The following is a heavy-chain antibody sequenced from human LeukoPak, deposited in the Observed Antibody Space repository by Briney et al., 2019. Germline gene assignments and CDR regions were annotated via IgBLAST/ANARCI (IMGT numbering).Heavy chain of an antibody. V-gene: IGHV1-46*01. CDR3: VREESGGYFDY. CDR2: IAPSVDTT. Sequence: GDSVKVSCKPSGYTFTTYGLSWVRQAPGQGLEWVGRIAPSVDTTNYAQKFRGRVTMTRDTSTSTVYMELSSLRSDDTAIYYCVREESGGYFDYWGQGTLVTVSS. CDR1: GYTFTTYG. J-gene: IGHJ4*02. D-gene: IGHD2-8*02.